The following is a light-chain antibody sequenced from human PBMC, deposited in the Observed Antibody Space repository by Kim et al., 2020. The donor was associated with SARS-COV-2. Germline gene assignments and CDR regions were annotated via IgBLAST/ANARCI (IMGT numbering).Light chain of an antibody. Sequence: AIQMTQSPSSLSASIGDRVTITCRASQGIRNDLGWYQQKPGKAPKLLIYAASRLQSGVPSRFSGSGSGTDFTLTISSLQPEDFATYYCLQDDYYHRTFGQGTKVDIK. V-gene: IGKV1-6*01. CDR2: AAS. J-gene: IGKJ1*01. CDR3: LQDDYYHRT. CDR1: QGIRND.